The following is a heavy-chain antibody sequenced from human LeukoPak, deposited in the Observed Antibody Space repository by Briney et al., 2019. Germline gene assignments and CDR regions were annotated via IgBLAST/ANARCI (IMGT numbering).Heavy chain of an antibody. CDR3: ARSRGYSYGPKRPFDI. D-gene: IGHD5-18*01. CDR2: ISSSSSYI. CDR1: GFTFSSYS. J-gene: IGHJ3*02. V-gene: IGHV3-21*01. Sequence: GGSLRLSCAASGFTFSSYSMNWVRQAPGKGLEWVSSISSSSSYIYYADSVKGRFTISRDNAKNSLYLQMNSLRAEDTAVYYCARSRGYSYGPKRPFDIWGQGTMVTVSS.